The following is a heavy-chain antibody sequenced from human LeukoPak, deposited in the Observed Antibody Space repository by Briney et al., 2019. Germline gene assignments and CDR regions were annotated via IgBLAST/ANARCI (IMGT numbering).Heavy chain of an antibody. Sequence: GGSLRLSCAASGFRFSSYEMNWVRQTPGKGLEWVSCISGSGFAIYYADSVKGRFTISRDNSKNTLYLQMNSLRAEDTAVYYCAKGGPGSYSYYFDYWGQGTLVTVSS. V-gene: IGHV3-48*03. CDR3: AKGGPGSYSYYFDY. CDR2: ISGSGFAI. CDR1: GFRFSSYE. D-gene: IGHD3-10*01. J-gene: IGHJ4*02.